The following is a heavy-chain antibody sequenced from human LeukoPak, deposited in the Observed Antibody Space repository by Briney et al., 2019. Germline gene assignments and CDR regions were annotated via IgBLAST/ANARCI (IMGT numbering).Heavy chain of an antibody. Sequence: GGSLRLSCAASGFTFSSYWMSWVRQAPGKGLEWVANIKQDGSEKYYVDSVKGRFTISRDNAKNSLYLQMNSLRAEDTAVYYCARDTRITMVRGGIDYWGQGTLVTVSS. CDR3: ARDTRITMVRGGIDY. D-gene: IGHD3-10*01. CDR2: IKQDGSEK. V-gene: IGHV3-7*01. CDR1: GFTFSSYW. J-gene: IGHJ4*02.